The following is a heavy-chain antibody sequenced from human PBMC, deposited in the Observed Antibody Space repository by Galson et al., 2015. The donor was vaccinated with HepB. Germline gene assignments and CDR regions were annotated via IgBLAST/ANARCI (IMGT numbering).Heavy chain of an antibody. D-gene: IGHD1-1*01. J-gene: IGHJ4*02. CDR3: AVNMKRGTSDY. CDR2: IGSSGRT. CDR1: GFTISDYG. V-gene: IGHV3-23*01. Sequence: SLILSCAAAGFTISDYGIDWVRQPPGKGLEWVSGIGSSGRTYYTDSVKGRFTISRDNSKNTVFLQMNSLRAEDTAEYFCAVNMKRGTSDYWGQGTRVTVSS.